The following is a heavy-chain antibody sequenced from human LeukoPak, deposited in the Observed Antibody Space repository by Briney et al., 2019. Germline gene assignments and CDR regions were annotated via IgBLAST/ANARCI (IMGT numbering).Heavy chain of an antibody. CDR1: GYSISSGYY. D-gene: IGHD2-2*01. Sequence: SSETLSLTCAVSGYSISSGYYWGWIRQPPGKGLEWIGSIYHSGSTYYNPSLKSRVTISVDTSKNQFSLKLSPVTSADTAVYYCARHSPIVVVPAATPNNWFDPWGQETLVPVPS. CDR2: IYHSGST. CDR3: ARHSPIVVVPAATPNNWFDP. V-gene: IGHV4-38-2*01. J-gene: IGHJ5*02.